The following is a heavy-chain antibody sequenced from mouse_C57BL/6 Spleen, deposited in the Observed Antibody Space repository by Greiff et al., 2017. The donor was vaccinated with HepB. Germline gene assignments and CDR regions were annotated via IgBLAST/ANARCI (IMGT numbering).Heavy chain of an antibody. V-gene: IGHV1-75*01. D-gene: IGHD2-2*01. J-gene: IGHJ1*03. CDR1: GYTFTDYY. CDR2: IFPGSGST. CDR3: ARSAGYDAWYFDV. Sequence: VQLQQSGPELVKPGASVKISCKASGYTFTDYYINWVKQRPGQGLEWIGWIFPGSGSTYYNEKFKGKATLTVDKSSSTAYMLLSSLTSEDSAVYFCARSAGYDAWYFDVWGTGTTVTVSS.